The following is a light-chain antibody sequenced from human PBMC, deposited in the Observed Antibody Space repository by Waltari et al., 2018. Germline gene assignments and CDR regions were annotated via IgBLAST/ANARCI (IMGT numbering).Light chain of an antibody. CDR2: EVN. CDR3: TSYAGSNPVV. Sequence: QSALTQPPSASGSPGQSVAISCTGTSSDIGGYNWVSWYQQHPGKAPKLMIYEVNKRPSGVPDHSSGSKSGNTASLTVSGLQAEDEADYYCTSYAGSNPVVFGGGTKLTVL. J-gene: IGLJ2*01. V-gene: IGLV2-8*01. CDR1: SSDIGGYNW.